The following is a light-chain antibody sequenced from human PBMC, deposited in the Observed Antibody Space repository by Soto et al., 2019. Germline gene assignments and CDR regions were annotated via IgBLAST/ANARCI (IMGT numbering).Light chain of an antibody. V-gene: IGKV4-1*01. CDR2: WAS. J-gene: IGKJ2*01. CDR3: QQYYRAPRT. CDR1: RSLFYSPHNKSY. Sequence: DIVLTQSPDSLAVSLGERATINCKSGRSLFYSPHNKSYLAWYQQKVGQPPQMLIYWASTRESGVPDRFRGSGSGTDFTLTISSLQADDVAVYYCQQYYRAPRTFGQGTKVDI.